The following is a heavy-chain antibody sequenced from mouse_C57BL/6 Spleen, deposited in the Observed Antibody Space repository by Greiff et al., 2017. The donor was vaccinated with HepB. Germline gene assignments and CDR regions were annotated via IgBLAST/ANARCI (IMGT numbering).Heavy chain of an antibody. D-gene: IGHD1-1*01. Sequence: DVHLVESEGGLVQPGSSMKLSCTASGFTFSDYYMAWVRQVPEKGLEWVANINYDGSSTYYLDSLKSRFIISRDNAKNILYLQMSSLKSEDTATYYCAREDYYGSSYGSYWYFDVWGTGTTVTVSS. CDR2: INYDGSST. CDR3: AREDYYGSSYGSYWYFDV. CDR1: GFTFSDYY. V-gene: IGHV5-16*01. J-gene: IGHJ1*03.